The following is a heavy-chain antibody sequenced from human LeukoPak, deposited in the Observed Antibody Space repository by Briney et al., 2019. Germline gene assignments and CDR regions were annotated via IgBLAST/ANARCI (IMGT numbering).Heavy chain of an antibody. J-gene: IGHJ4*02. CDR1: GGSISSYY. CDR2: IYYSGST. D-gene: IGHD3-22*01. CDR3: ASYSYYYDSSGYFDY. V-gene: IGHV4-59*01. Sequence: PSETLTLTCTVSGGSISSYYWSWIRQPPGKGLEWIGYIYYSGSTNYNPSLKSRVTISVDTSKNQFSLKLSSVTAADTAVYYCASYSYYYDSSGYFDYWGQGTLVTVSS.